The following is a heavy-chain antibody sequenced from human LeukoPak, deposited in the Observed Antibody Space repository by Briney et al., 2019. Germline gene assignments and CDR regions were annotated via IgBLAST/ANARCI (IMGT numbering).Heavy chain of an antibody. J-gene: IGHJ4*02. Sequence: PGESLRLSCAASGFTFSSYAMSWVRQAPGKGLEWVSAISGSGGSTYYADSVKGRFTISRDNSKNTLYLQMNSLRAEDTAVYYCAKGLWFGELLQAAYYFDYWGQGTLVTVSS. V-gene: IGHV3-23*01. CDR3: AKGLWFGELLQAAYYFDY. D-gene: IGHD3-10*01. CDR2: ISGSGGST. CDR1: GFTFSSYA.